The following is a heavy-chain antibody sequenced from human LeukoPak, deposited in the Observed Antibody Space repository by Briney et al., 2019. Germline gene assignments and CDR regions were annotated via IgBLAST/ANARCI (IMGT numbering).Heavy chain of an antibody. D-gene: IGHD3-16*01. J-gene: IGHJ4*02. CDR1: GFTFSSYG. CDR2: ISYDGTNR. V-gene: IGHV3-30*18. Sequence: GGSLRLSCAASGFTFSSYGMHWVRQAPGKGLEWVAVISYDGTNRYYTDSVKGRFTISRDNSKNMLFLQMNSLRAEDTAVYYCAKDWLTLDYWGQGTLVTVSS. CDR3: AKDWLTLDY.